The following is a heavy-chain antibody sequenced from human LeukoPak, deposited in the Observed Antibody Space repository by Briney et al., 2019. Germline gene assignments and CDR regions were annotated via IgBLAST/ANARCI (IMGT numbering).Heavy chain of an antibody. J-gene: IGHJ4*02. V-gene: IGHV2-5*08. CDR3: AHRRAAAHLDY. D-gene: IGHD6-13*01. CDR2: IYWDDDK. Sequence: TLSLTCTVSGGSISSYYWSWIRQPPGKALEWLALIYWDDDKRYSPSLKSRLTITKDTSKNQVVLTMTNMDPVDTATYYCAHRRAAAHLDYGGKETWVTVPS. CDR1: GGSISSYYW.